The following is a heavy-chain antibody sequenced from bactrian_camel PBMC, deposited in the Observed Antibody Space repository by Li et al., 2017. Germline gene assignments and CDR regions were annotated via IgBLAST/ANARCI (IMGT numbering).Heavy chain of an antibody. CDR1: GFVFSAYS. Sequence: VQMVESGGGLVQPGGSLRLSCAASGFVFSAYSMSWVRQAPGKGVEWVSGIHSNGRSTTYADSVKGRFTISRDNAKNTVYLELSSLVTEDTATCYCGELGSGGYWGQGTQVTVS. CDR3: GELGSGGY. CDR2: IHSNGRST. J-gene: IGHJ6*01. V-gene: IGHV3S40*01.